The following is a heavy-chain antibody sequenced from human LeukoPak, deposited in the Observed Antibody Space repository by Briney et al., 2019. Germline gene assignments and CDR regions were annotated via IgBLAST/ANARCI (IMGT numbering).Heavy chain of an antibody. CDR2: IVVGSGNT. Sequence: SVKVSCKASGFTFTSSAMQWVRQARGQRLEWIGWIVVGSGNTNYAQKFQERVTITRDMSTSTAYMELSSLRSEDTAVYYCARGLDYYDSSGYYYVFDYWGQGTLVTVSS. CDR3: ARGLDYYDSSGYYYVFDY. V-gene: IGHV1-58*02. CDR1: GFTFTSSA. D-gene: IGHD3-22*01. J-gene: IGHJ4*02.